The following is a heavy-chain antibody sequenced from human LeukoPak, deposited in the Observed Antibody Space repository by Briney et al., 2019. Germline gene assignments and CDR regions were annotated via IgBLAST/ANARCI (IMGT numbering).Heavy chain of an antibody. CDR1: GYTFTLYS. V-gene: IGHV1-18*04. D-gene: IGHD6-19*01. CDR3: ARGSSGWSWALDY. J-gene: IGHJ4*02. Sequence: GASVKVSCKASGYTFTLYSVRWVRQAPGQGLEWMGWISAYNGNTNYAQKLQGRVTMTTDTSTSTAYMELRSLRSDDTAVYYCARGSSGWSWALDYWGQGTLVTVSS. CDR2: ISAYNGNT.